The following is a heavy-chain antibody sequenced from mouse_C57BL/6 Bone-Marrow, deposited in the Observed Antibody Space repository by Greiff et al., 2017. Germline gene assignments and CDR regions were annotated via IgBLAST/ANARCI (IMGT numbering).Heavy chain of an antibody. CDR1: GFTFSDYY. D-gene: IGHD1-1*01. CDR3: ARGRLDSYGSYGYFDV. J-gene: IGHJ1*03. V-gene: IGHV5-16*01. Sequence: EVMLVESEGGLVQPGSSMKLSCTASGFTFSDYYMAWVRQVPEKGLEWVANINYDGSSTYYLDSLKSRFIISRDNAKNILYLQMSSRKSADTATYDCARGRLDSYGSYGYFDVWGTGTTVTVSS. CDR2: INYDGSST.